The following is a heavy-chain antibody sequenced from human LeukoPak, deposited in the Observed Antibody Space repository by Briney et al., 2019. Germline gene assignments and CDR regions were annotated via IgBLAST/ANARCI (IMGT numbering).Heavy chain of an antibody. Sequence: SETLSLTCAVSRGSISRGSYSCSWTRQPPGEGLEWIGYIDHSGSTYYNPSLKRRVTISVDRSKKQFSLKLSSVTAADTAVYYCARVRGEGSGRLKWFDPWGQGTLVTVSS. CDR1: RGSISRGSYS. CDR3: ARVRGEGSGRLKWFDP. J-gene: IGHJ5*02. V-gene: IGHV4-30-2*01. CDR2: IDHSGST. D-gene: IGHD3-10*01.